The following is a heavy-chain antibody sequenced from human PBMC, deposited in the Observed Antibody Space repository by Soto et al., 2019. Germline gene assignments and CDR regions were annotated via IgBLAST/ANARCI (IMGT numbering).Heavy chain of an antibody. CDR2: INGSGGST. D-gene: IGHD4-17*01. Sequence: EVQLLESGGGLVQPGGSLRLSCAASGFTFSSYAMSWVRQAPGKGLEWVSAINGSGGSTYYADSVKGRFTISRDNSKNTLYLQMNSLRAEDTAVYYCAKAPYGDSTGAVFDYWGQGTLVTVSS. CDR1: GFTFSSYA. CDR3: AKAPYGDSTGAVFDY. J-gene: IGHJ4*02. V-gene: IGHV3-23*01.